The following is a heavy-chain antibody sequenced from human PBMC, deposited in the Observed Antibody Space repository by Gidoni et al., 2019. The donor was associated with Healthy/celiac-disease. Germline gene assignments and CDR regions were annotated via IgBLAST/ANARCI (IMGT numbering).Heavy chain of an antibody. CDR3: ARGIPSPAYDFWSGYYTGIYGMDV. Sequence: QVQLVQSGAEVKKPGASVKVSCKASGYTFTSYDINWVRQATGQGLEWMGWMNPNSGNTGYAQKFQGRVTMTRNTSISTAYMELSSLRSEDTAVYYCARGIPSPAYDFWSGYYTGIYGMDVWGQGTTVTVSS. D-gene: IGHD3-3*01. V-gene: IGHV1-8*01. CDR1: GYTFTSYD. CDR2: MNPNSGNT. J-gene: IGHJ6*02.